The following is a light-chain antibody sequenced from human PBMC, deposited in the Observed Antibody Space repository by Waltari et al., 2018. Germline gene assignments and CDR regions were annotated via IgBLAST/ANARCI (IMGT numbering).Light chain of an antibody. CDR2: AAS. Sequence: DIQMTQSPSSLSASVGDRVTITCRASQGITNYLAWYQQKPGKVPKLLIYAASTLQSGVPSRFSGSGSGTDFTLTISSLQPEDVATYYCQKYNSAQYTFGRGPSWRSN. CDR3: QKYNSAQYT. J-gene: IGKJ2*01. V-gene: IGKV1-27*01. CDR1: QGITNY.